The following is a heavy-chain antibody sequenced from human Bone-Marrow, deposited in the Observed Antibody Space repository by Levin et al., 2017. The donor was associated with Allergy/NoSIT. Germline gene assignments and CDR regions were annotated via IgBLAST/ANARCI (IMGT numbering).Heavy chain of an antibody. D-gene: IGHD1-14*01. Sequence: GESLKISCAASGFRFGDSAITWFRQVPGKGLEWVGFIRNSSYGGTSRYAASVQGRFTFSRDDSKSIAYLQMNSLKTDDTGVYYCAGRRYWGQGTLVTFSS. V-gene: IGHV3-49*03. CDR2: IRNSSYGGTS. CDR1: GFRFGDSA. CDR3: AGRRY. J-gene: IGHJ4*02.